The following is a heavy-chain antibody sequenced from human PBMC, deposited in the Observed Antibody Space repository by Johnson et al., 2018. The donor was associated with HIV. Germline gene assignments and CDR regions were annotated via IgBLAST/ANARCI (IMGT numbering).Heavy chain of an antibody. CDR3: ARVGIAARFGAFDI. V-gene: IGHV3-30*04. D-gene: IGHD6-6*01. Sequence: QVQLVESGGGVVQPGRSLRLSCAASGFTFSSYAMHWVRQAPGKGLEWVAVISYDGSNKYYADSVKGRFTISRDNSKNTLYQQMNSLRAEDTAVYYCARVGIAARFGAFDIWGQGTMVTVSS. CDR2: ISYDGSNK. CDR1: GFTFSSYA. J-gene: IGHJ3*02.